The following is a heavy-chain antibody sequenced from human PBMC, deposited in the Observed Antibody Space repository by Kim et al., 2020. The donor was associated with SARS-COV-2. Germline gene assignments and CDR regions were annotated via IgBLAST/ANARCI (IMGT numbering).Heavy chain of an antibody. CDR3: ARVGYYDFWSGYFYFDY. D-gene: IGHD3-3*01. V-gene: IGHV4-4*02. J-gene: IGHJ4*02. Sequence: KSRVTISVDKSKSQFSLKLSSVTAADTAVYYCARVGYYDFWSGYFYFDYWGQGTLVTVSS.